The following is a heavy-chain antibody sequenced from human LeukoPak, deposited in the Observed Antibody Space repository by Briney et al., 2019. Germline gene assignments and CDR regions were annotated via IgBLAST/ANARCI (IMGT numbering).Heavy chain of an antibody. Sequence: PGGSLRLSCAASGFTFSSYWMSWVRQAPGKGLEWVSLFYSGGTTYYAESVKGRFTISRDSSKNTLYLQMNSLRAEDTAVYYCARLSGWFDYWGQGTLVTVSS. D-gene: IGHD6-19*01. CDR3: ARLSGWFDY. CDR2: FYSGGTT. J-gene: IGHJ4*02. CDR1: GFTFSSYW. V-gene: IGHV3-53*01.